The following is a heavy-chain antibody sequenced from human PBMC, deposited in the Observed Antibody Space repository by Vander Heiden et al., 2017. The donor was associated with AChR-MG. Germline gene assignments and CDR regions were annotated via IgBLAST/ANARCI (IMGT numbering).Heavy chain of an antibody. Sequence: QVQLQESGPGLVKPSETLSHTCTVSGGSISSYHWSWLRQPAGKGLEWIGRIYTSGSTNYHPSLKSRVTMSVDTSKNQFSLKLSSVTAADTAVYYCARDGYFDPAYYYYYMDVWGKGTTVTVSS. J-gene: IGHJ6*03. CDR1: GGSISSYH. V-gene: IGHV4-4*07. CDR2: IYTSGST. CDR3: ARDGYFDPAYYYYYMDV. D-gene: IGHD3-9*01.